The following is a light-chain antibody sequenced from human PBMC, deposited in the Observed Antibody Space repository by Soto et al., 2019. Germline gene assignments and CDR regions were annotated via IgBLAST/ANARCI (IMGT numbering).Light chain of an antibody. V-gene: IGKV3-11*01. CDR3: QQRSDWEFT. CDR1: ESVRSY. Sequence: ETVLTQSPATLSLSPGDRATLSCRASESVRSYLAWYQQKPGQAPRLLIYNASKRATGIPARFIGSGSGTDFTLTVSSPEPDDFAIYYCQQRSDWEFTFGPGTRVDMK. J-gene: IGKJ3*01. CDR2: NAS.